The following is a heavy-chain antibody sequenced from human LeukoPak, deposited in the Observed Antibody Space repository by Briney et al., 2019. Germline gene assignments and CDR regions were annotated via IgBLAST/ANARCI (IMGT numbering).Heavy chain of an antibody. V-gene: IGHV4-39*07. Sequence: SETLSLTCTVSGGSINSGSYYWSWIRQPAGKGLEWIGSIYYSGSTYYNPSLKSRVTISVDTSKNQFSLKLSSVTAADTAVYYCAVRGATTSPDYWGQGTLVTVSS. CDR1: GGSINSGSYY. J-gene: IGHJ4*02. D-gene: IGHD1-26*01. CDR3: AVRGATTSPDY. CDR2: IYYSGST.